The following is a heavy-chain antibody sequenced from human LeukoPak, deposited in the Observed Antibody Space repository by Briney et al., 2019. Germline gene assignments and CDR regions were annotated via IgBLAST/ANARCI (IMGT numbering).Heavy chain of an antibody. CDR3: ARAHYYDSSGYLDAFDI. V-gene: IGHV4-61*02. CDR1: GGSISSGSYY. Sequence: SETLSLTSTVSGGSISSGSYYWSWIRQPAGKGLEWIGRIYTSGSTNYNPSLKSRVTISVDTSKNQFSLKLSSVTAADTAVYYCARAHYYDSSGYLDAFDIWGQGTMVTVSS. D-gene: IGHD3-22*01. CDR2: IYTSGST. J-gene: IGHJ3*02.